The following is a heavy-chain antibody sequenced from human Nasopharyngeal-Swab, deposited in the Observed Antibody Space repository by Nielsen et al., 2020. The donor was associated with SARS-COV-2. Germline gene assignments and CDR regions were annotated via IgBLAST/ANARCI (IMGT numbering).Heavy chain of an antibody. J-gene: IGHJ4*02. CDR1: GFTFRSYA. V-gene: IGHV3-23*01. D-gene: IGHD1-26*01. CDR2: ISGSGGST. Sequence: GGSLRLSCAASGFTFRSYAMGWVRQAPGKGLEWVSAISGSGGSTYYADSVKGRFTISRDNSKNTLYLQMNSLRAEDTAVYYCARQDRVGAYSFDYWGQGTLVTVSS. CDR3: ARQDRVGAYSFDY.